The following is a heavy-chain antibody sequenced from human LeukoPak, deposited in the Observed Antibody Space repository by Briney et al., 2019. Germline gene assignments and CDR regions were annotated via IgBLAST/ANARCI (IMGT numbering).Heavy chain of an antibody. CDR2: ISYDGSNK. D-gene: IGHD3-16*02. CDR3: ARDIARDGAFDI. V-gene: IGHV3-30-3*01. Sequence: GRSLRLSCAASGFTFSSYAMHWVRQAPGKGLEWVAVISYDGSNKYYADSVKGRFTISRDNSKNTLYLQMNSLRAEDTAVYYCARDIARDGAFDIWGQGTMVTVSS. CDR1: GFTFSSYA. J-gene: IGHJ3*02.